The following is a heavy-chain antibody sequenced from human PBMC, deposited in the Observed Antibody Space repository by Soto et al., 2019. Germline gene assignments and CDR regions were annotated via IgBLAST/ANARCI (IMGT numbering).Heavy chain of an antibody. J-gene: IGHJ5*02. V-gene: IGHV1-69*06. D-gene: IGHD3-3*01. CDR1: GVTFSSYA. Sequence: SVKVSCKASGVTFSSYAISWVRQAPGQGLEWMGGIIPIFGTANYAQKFQGRVTITADKSTSTAYMELSSLRSEDTAVYYCASSRDYDFWSGPSSPNWFDPWGQGTLVTVSS. CDR3: ASSRDYDFWSGPSSPNWFDP. CDR2: IIPIFGTA.